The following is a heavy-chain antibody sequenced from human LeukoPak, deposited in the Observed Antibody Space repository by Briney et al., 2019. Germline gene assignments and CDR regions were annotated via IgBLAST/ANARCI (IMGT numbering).Heavy chain of an antibody. Sequence: ASVRVSCKASGYTFTSYYMHWVRQAPGQGLEWMGITNPSGGSTSYAQKFQGRVTMTRDTSTSTVYMELSSLRSEDTAVYYCARDLYPTWIQLLGPFDYWGQGTLVTVSS. V-gene: IGHV1-46*01. J-gene: IGHJ4*02. CDR3: ARDLYPTWIQLLGPFDY. CDR2: TNPSGGST. CDR1: GYTFTSYY. D-gene: IGHD5-18*01.